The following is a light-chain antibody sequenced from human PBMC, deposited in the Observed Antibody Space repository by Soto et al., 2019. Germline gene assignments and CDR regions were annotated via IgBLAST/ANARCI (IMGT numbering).Light chain of an antibody. J-gene: IGLJ1*01. V-gene: IGLV1-44*01. CDR2: YDN. CDR1: NSNIGSNT. CDR3: AARDDSLNGRV. Sequence: SVVTQPRSASATLGQGVTISCYGSNSNIGSNTVNWYQQLPGTAPKLLIYYDNLRPSGVPDLISGSKSGTSASLAISGLQSDDEADYYCAARDDSLNGRVFGTGTKVTVL.